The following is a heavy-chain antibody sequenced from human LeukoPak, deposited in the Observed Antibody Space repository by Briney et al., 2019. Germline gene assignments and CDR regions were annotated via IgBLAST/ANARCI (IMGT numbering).Heavy chain of an antibody. CDR1: GFTFNTFD. V-gene: IGHV3-48*01. CDR3: ARDIGYGMDV. Sequence: GGSLRLSCAASGFTFNTFDMTWVRQAPGKGLEWVSYISSGSSSRYYADSVKGRFTISRDNAKNSLYLQMNSLRAEDTAVYYCARDIGYGMDVWGQGTTVTVSS. D-gene: IGHD3-16*02. J-gene: IGHJ6*02. CDR2: ISSGSSSR.